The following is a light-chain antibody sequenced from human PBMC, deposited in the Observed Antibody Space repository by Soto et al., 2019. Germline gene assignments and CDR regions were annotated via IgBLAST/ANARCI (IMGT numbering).Light chain of an antibody. Sequence: DIQMSESPSTLSASVGGTVTVTCRASQSVSGWLDWYQQKPGEATKLLIYDASALPRGVPSRFSGSGSGTKFTLTIASLQPDDFATYYCQQYETFSGTFGPGTKVDI. J-gene: IGKJ1*01. CDR1: QSVSGW. CDR2: DAS. CDR3: QQYETFSGT. V-gene: IGKV1-5*01.